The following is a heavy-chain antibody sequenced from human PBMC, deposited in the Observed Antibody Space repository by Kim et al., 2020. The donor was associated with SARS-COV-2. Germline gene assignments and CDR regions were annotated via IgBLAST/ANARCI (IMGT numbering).Heavy chain of an antibody. J-gene: IGHJ4*02. Sequence: ASVKVSCKASGYTFTSYGISWVRQAPGQGLEWMGWISAYNGNTNYAQKLQGRVTMTTDTSTSTAYMELRSLRSDDTAVYYCARAPFWYYYGSGSYYSFWGQGTLVTVSS. V-gene: IGHV1-18*04. CDR3: ARAPFWYYYGSGSYYSF. D-gene: IGHD3-10*01. CDR1: GYTFTSYG. CDR2: ISAYNGNT.